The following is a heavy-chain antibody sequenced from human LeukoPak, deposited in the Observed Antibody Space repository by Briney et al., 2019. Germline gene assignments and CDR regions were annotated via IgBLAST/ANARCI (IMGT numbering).Heavy chain of an antibody. D-gene: IGHD2-15*01. CDR1: GGSISSYY. J-gene: IGHJ4*02. Sequence: SATLSLTCTVSGGSISSYYWSWIRQPPGKGLEWIGYIYYSGSTNYNPSLKSRVTISVDTSKNQFSLKLSSVTAADTAVYYCARGGMRIPADFDYWGQGTLVTVSS. CDR2: IYYSGST. CDR3: ARGGMRIPADFDY. V-gene: IGHV4-59*01.